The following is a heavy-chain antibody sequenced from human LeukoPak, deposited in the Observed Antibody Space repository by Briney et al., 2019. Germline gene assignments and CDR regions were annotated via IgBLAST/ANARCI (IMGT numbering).Heavy chain of an antibody. CDR3: ARASTTVVTLDSLSI. CDR2: INWNGGST. Sequence: GGSLRLSCAASGFTFDDYGMSWVRQAPGKGLEWVCGINWNGGSTGCADSVKGRFTISRDNAKNSLDLQMNSLRVEDTALYFCARASTTVVTLDSLSIWGQGTMVTVSS. J-gene: IGHJ3*02. CDR1: GFTFDDYG. D-gene: IGHD4-23*01. V-gene: IGHV3-20*04.